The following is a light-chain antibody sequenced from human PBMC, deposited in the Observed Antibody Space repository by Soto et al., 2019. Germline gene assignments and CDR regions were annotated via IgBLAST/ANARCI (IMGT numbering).Light chain of an antibody. Sequence: EIVLTQSPATLSLSPGERATLSCGASQTISNNYLAWYQQKPGLAPRLLIYVASSRATGIPDRFSGSGSGTDFTLTISRLEPEDFAVYYCQQYGSSPWTFGQGTKVEVK. CDR2: VAS. J-gene: IGKJ1*01. V-gene: IGKV3D-20*01. CDR1: QTISNNY. CDR3: QQYGSSPWT.